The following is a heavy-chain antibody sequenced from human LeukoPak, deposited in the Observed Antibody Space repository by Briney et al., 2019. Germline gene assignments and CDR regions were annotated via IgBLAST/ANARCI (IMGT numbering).Heavy chain of an antibody. CDR3: AKDLFNGGYYYDSSGYYYH. V-gene: IGHV3-23*01. CDR1: GFTFSSYA. J-gene: IGHJ3*01. CDR2: ISGSGGST. D-gene: IGHD3-22*01. Sequence: GGSLRLSCAASGFTFSSYAMSWVRQAPGKGLEWVSAISGSGGSTYYADSVKGRFTISRDNSKNTLYLQMNSLRAEDTAVYYCAKDLFNGGYYYDSSGYYYHWGQGTMVTVSS.